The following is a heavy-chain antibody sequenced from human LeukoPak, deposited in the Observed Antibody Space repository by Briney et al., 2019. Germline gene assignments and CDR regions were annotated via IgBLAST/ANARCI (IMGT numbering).Heavy chain of an antibody. J-gene: IGHJ5*02. CDR3: HGSGSYYNNWFDP. CDR1: GGSFSGYY. CDR2: INHSGST. Sequence: KPPETLSLTCAVYGGSFSGYYWSWIRQPPGKGLEWIGEINHSGSTNYNPSLKSRVTISVDTSKNQFSLKLSSVTAADTAVYYCHGSGSYYNNWFDPWGQGTLVTVSS. V-gene: IGHV4-34*01. D-gene: IGHD3-10*01.